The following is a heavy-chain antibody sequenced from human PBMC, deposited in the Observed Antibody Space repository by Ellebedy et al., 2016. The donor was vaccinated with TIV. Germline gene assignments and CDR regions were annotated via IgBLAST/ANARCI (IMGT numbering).Heavy chain of an antibody. D-gene: IGHD3-10*01. Sequence: AASVKVSCKASGYTFTSYGISWVRQTPGQGLEWMGWISAYNGNTNYAQKLQGRVTMTTDTSTSTAYMELRSLRSDDTAVYYCARSESYFSLADFWGQGTLVTVSS. V-gene: IGHV1-18*01. CDR1: GYTFTSYG. CDR3: ARSESYFSLADF. J-gene: IGHJ4*02. CDR2: ISAYNGNT.